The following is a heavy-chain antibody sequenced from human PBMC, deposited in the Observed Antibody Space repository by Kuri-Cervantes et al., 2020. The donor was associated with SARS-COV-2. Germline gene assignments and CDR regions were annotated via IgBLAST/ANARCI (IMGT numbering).Heavy chain of an antibody. CDR2: ISSSSSTI. CDR1: GFTFSSYS. CDR3: ARDLSSGLWAFDY. V-gene: IGHV3-48*01. J-gene: IGHJ4*02. Sequence: GESLKISCAASGFTFSSYSMNWVRQAPGKGLEWVSYISSSSSTIYYADSVKGRFTISRDNAKNSLYLQMNSLRAEDTAVYYCARDLSSGLWAFDYWGQGTLVTVLL. D-gene: IGHD5-18*01.